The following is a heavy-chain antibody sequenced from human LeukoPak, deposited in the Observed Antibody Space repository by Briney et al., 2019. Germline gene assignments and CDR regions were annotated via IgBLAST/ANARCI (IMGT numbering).Heavy chain of an antibody. CDR3: ARGVEPLAANTLAY. J-gene: IGHJ4*02. CDR2: LYSDGNR. CDR1: GFTVITND. D-gene: IGHD1-14*01. Sequence: GGSLRLSCAASGFTVITNDMTWVRQAPGKGLEWVSVLYSDGNRKYADSVQGRFTISRDNSKNPLYLEMNSLSPDDTAVYSCARGVEPLAANTLAYWGQGTLVTVSS. V-gene: IGHV3-53*01.